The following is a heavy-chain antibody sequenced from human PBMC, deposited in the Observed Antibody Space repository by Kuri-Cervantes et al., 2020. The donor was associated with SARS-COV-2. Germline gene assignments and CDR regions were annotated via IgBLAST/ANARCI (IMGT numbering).Heavy chain of an antibody. V-gene: IGHV4-39*07. CDR3: ARETYEPLGTIFGVPGVPYFDY. CDR2: IYYSGST. Sequence: GSLRLSCTVSGGSISSSSYYWGWIRQPPGKGLEWIGSIYYSGSTYYNPSLKGRVTISVDTSKNQFSLKLSSVTAADTAVYYCARETYEPLGTIFGVPGVPYFDYWGQGTLVTVSS. D-gene: IGHD3-3*01. J-gene: IGHJ4*02. CDR1: GGSISSSSYY.